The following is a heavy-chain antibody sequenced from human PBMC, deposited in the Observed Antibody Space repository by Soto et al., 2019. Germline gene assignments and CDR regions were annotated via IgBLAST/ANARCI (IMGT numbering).Heavy chain of an antibody. CDR2: ITSDTKTI. D-gene: IGHD6-19*01. CDR1: GFKFSIYS. CDR3: ARSVEGHFDY. V-gene: IGHV3-48*02. J-gene: IGHJ4*02. Sequence: EVQLVESGGALVQPGGSLRLSCAASGFKFSIYSMNWVRQAPGKGVEWSAYITSDTKTIKYADSVKGRFTISRDNAKNSVYLQMNSLSDEDTAVYYCARSVEGHFDYWGQGTVVTVSS.